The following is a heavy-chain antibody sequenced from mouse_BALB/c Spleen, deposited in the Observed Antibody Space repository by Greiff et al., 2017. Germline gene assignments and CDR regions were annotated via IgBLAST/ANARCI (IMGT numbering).Heavy chain of an antibody. J-gene: IGHJ4*01. Sequence: EVKLMESGPGLVKPSQSLSLTCTVTGYSITSDYAWNWIRQFPGNKLEWMGYISYSGSTSYNPSLKSRISITRDTSKNQFFLQLNSVTTEDTATYYCARGDGKPLYAMDYWGQGTSVTVSS. CDR2: ISYSGST. CDR3: ARGDGKPLYAMDY. D-gene: IGHD2-1*01. CDR1: GYSITSDYA. V-gene: IGHV3-2*02.